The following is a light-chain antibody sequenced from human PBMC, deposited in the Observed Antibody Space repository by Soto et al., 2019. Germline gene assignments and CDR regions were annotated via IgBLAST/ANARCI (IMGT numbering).Light chain of an antibody. V-gene: IGKV3D-15*01. CDR2: GSS. CDR1: QSISSY. J-gene: IGKJ1*01. CDR3: QQYVSSPRT. Sequence: EILMTQSPVTLSVSPGERATLSCRASQSISSYLAWYQQKPGQAPRLLIYGSSTRAAGIPDRFSGSESGTGFTLTISSLEPEDFAVYYCQQYVSSPRTFGQGTKVDIK.